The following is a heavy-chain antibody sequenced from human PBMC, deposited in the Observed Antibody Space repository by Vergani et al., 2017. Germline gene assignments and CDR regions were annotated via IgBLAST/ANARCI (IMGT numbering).Heavy chain of an antibody. D-gene: IGHD4-23*01. CDR3: ARDTLRWYQLHGAFDI. CDR1: GFTFSSYG. V-gene: IGHV3-33*01. CDR2: IWYDGSNK. J-gene: IGHJ3*02. Sequence: QVQLVESGGGVVQPGRSLRLSCAASGFTFSSYGMHWVRQAPGKGLEWVAVIWYDGSNKYYADSVKGRFTISRDNSKNTLYLQMNSLRAEDTAVYYCARDTLRWYQLHGAFDIWGQGTMVTVSS.